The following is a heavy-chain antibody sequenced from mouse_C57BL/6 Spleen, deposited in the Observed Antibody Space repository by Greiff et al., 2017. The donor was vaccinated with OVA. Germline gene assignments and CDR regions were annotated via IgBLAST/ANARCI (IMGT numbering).Heavy chain of an antibody. V-gene: IGHV3-6*01. CDR3: AREEPYYGSSYLDY. D-gene: IGHD1-1*01. CDR2: ISYDGSN. Sequence: DVQLVESGPGLVKPSQSLSLTCSVTGYSITSCYYWNWIRQFPGNQQEWMGYISYDGSNNYNPSLKNRISIARDTSKNQFFLKLNCVTTEDTATYYCAREEPYYGSSYLDYWGQGTTLTVAS. CDR1: GYSITSCYY. J-gene: IGHJ2*01.